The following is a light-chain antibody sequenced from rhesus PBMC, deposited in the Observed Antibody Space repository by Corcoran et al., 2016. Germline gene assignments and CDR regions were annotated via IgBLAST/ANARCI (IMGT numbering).Light chain of an antibody. J-gene: IGKJ1*01. V-gene: IGKV3-53*02. CDR3: QQYSNWWT. CDR1: QSVSSY. Sequence: QVILTQSPATLSLSPGERATLSCRASQSVSSYLAWYQQKPEQAPRHLIYGASSRATCIPDRFSGSGSGTDFTLTISSLEPEEFAVYYCQQYSNWWTFGQGTKVEIK. CDR2: GAS.